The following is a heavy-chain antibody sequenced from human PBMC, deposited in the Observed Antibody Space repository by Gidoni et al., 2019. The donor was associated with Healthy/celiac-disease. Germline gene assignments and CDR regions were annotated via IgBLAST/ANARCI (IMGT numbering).Heavy chain of an antibody. CDR1: GGSFSGYY. J-gene: IGHJ4*02. CDR3: ARGTIFGVVTPGGTYYFDY. V-gene: IGHV4-34*01. CDR2: INHSGST. Sequence: QVQLQQWGAGLLKPSETLSLTCAVYGGSFSGYYWSWIRQPPGKGLEWIGEINHSGSTNYNPSLKSRVTISVDTSKNQFSLKLSSVTAADTAVYYCARGTIFGVVTPGGTYYFDYWGQGTLVTVSS. D-gene: IGHD3-3*01.